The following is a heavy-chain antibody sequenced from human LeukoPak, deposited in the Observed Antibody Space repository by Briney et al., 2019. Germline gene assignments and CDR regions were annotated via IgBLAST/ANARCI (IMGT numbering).Heavy chain of an antibody. V-gene: IGHV3-48*01. CDR1: GFTFSDTW. CDR2: IRSSSSTI. CDR3: ARDGSGRVPEMSAPDY. J-gene: IGHJ4*02. D-gene: IGHD3-10*01. Sequence: PGGSLRLTCAASGFTFSDTWMHWVRQAPGKGLEWVSYIRSSSSTIYYADSVKGRFTISRDNAKNSLYLQMNSLRAEDTAVYYCARDGSGRVPEMSAPDYWGQGTLVTVSS.